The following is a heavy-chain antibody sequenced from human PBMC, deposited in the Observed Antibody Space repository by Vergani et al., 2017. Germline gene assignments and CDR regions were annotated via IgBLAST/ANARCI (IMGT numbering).Heavy chain of an antibody. CDR1: GFTFSSYW. CDR2: IKQDGSEK. J-gene: IGHJ4*02. V-gene: IGHV3-7*01. Sequence: EVQLVESGGGLVQPGGSLRLSCAASGFTFSSYWMSWVRQAPGKGLEWVANIKQDGSEKYYADSVKGRFTISRDNSKNTLYLQMNSLRAEDTAVYYCATAQAGFGTLDYWGQGTLVTVSS. CDR3: ATAQAGFGTLDY. D-gene: IGHD3-10*01.